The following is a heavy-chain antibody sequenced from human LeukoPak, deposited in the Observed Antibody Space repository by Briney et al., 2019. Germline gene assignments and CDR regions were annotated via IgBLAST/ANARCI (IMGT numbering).Heavy chain of an antibody. CDR2: INTNTGNP. V-gene: IGHV7-4-1*02. Sequence: ASVKVSCKASGYTFTSYAMNWVRQAPGQGLEWMGWINTNTGNPTYAQGFTERFVFSLDTSVSTAYLQISSLKAEDTAVYYCARDPEPYNWNYNWFDPWGQGTLVTVSS. J-gene: IGHJ5*02. D-gene: IGHD1-7*01. CDR3: ARDPEPYNWNYNWFDP. CDR1: GYTFTSYA.